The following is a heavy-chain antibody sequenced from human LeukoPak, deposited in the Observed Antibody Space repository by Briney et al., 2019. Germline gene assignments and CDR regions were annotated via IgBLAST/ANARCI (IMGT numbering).Heavy chain of an antibody. J-gene: IGHJ4*02. V-gene: IGHV3-23*01. Sequence: GGSLRLSCAASGFTFSSYAMSWVRQAPGKGLEWVSAISGSGGSTYYADSVKGRFTNSRDNAKNSLYLQMNSLRAEDTAVYYCARVSRGNYDFWSGHSYYFDYWGQGTLVTVSS. CDR3: ARVSRGNYDFWSGHSYYFDY. D-gene: IGHD3-3*01. CDR1: GFTFSSYA. CDR2: ISGSGGST.